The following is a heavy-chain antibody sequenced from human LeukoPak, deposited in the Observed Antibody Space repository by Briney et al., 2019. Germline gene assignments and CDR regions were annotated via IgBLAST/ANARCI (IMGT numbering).Heavy chain of an antibody. CDR3: ARDVFEGFGERVIDAFDL. Sequence: ASVKVSCKASGYRFITYGLSWVRQAPGQGLEWMGCISAYNGNTNFSPKLQGRVTMTADTSTSTAYMELRSLRSDDTAVYYCARDVFEGFGERVIDAFDLWGQGTMVTVSS. CDR2: ISAYNGNT. CDR1: GYRFITYG. J-gene: IGHJ3*01. V-gene: IGHV1-18*01. D-gene: IGHD3-10*01.